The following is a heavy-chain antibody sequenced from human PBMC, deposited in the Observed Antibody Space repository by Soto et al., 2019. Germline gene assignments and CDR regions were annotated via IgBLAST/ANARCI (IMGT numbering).Heavy chain of an antibody. CDR1: GFTFSSYS. J-gene: IGHJ6*04. V-gene: IGHV3-48*01. CDR3: ARGTANLYTGIAAAGNF. CDR2: ISSSSSTI. Sequence: GGSLRLSCAASGFTFSSYSMNWVRQAPGKGLEWVSYISSSSSTIYYADSVKGRFTISRDNAKNSLYLQMNSLRAEDTAVYYCARGTANLYTGIAAAGNFWGKGTTVTVSS. D-gene: IGHD6-13*01.